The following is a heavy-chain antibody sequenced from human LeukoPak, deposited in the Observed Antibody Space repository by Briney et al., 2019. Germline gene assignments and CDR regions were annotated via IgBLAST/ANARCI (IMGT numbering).Heavy chain of an antibody. V-gene: IGHV3-7*01. D-gene: IGHD2-15*01. CDR1: GFTFSDYW. CDR2: IKYDGSEK. J-gene: IGHJ4*02. Sequence: GGSLRLSCAASGFTFSDYWMTWVRQAPGKGLEWVANIKYDGSEKYYVDSLRGRFTISRDNAKNSLYLQMNSLRAEDTAVYYCARDFPASVRWFDYWGQGTLVTVSS. CDR3: ARDFPASVRWFDY.